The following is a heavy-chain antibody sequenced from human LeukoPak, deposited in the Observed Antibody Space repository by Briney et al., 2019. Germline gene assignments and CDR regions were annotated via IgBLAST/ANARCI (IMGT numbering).Heavy chain of an antibody. CDR3: VRVVHITANYPFDY. CDR2: TRNKANSYTT. D-gene: IGHD2-21*01. Sequence: GGSLRLSCAASGFTFSDHYMDWVRLAPGKGLEWVGRTRNKANSYTTEYAASVKGRFTISRDDSQNSLYLQMNSLKSEDTAVYYCVRVVHITANYPFDYWGQGTLVTVSS. CDR1: GFTFSDHY. V-gene: IGHV3-72*01. J-gene: IGHJ4*02.